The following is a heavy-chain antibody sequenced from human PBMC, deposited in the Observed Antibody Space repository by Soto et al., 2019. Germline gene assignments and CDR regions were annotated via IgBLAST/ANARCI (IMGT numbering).Heavy chain of an antibody. V-gene: IGHV4-30-2*01. J-gene: IGHJ3*02. CDR2: IYHSGSP. D-gene: IGHD3-3*01. CDR1: GGSLSSGGYS. Sequence: QLQLQESVSGLVKPSQTLSLTCAVSGGSLSSGGYSWSWIRQPPGKGLEWIGYIYHSGSPYYHPALTRRVTISVDRSKNQVSLKRSSVTDADTAVYYGASTYYDCWSGAFGAYAIWGQGTMGTVAS. CDR3: ASTYYDCWSGAFGAYAI.